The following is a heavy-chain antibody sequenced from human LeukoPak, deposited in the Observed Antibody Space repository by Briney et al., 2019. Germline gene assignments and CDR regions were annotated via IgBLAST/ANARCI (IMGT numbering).Heavy chain of an antibody. V-gene: IGHV3-30*18. J-gene: IGHJ6*02. Sequence: GGSLRLSCAASGFTFSSYGMHWVRQAPGKGLEWVAVISYDGSNKYYADSVKGRFTISRDNAKNSLYLQMNSLRAEDTALYYCAKGELLYYGMDVWGQGTTVTVSS. CDR3: AKGELLYYGMDV. CDR2: ISYDGSNK. CDR1: GFTFSSYG. D-gene: IGHD2-15*01.